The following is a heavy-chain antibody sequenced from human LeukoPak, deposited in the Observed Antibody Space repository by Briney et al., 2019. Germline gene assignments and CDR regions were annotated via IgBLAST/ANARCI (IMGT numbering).Heavy chain of an antibody. V-gene: IGHV1-18*01. CDR3: ARDGGYGSGSYYNVGVDY. CDR1: GYTFTSYG. J-gene: IGHJ4*02. Sequence: GASVKVSCKASGYTFTSYGISWVRQAPGQGLEWMAWINVYNGDTYYAQKFQGRVTMTTDTSTSTAYVELRSLRADDTAVYYCARDGGYGSGSYYNVGVDYWGQGTLVTVSS. D-gene: IGHD3-10*01. CDR2: INVYNGDT.